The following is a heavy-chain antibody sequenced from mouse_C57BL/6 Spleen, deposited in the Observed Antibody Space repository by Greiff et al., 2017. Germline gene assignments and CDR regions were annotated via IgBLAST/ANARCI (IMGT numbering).Heavy chain of an antibody. CDR3: ATQLYYDYDYYAMDY. V-gene: IGHV1-72*01. CDR2: SDPNSGGT. D-gene: IGHD2-4*01. J-gene: IGHJ4*01. Sequence: QVQLQQPGAELVKPGASVKLSCKASGYTFTSYWMHWVKQRPGRGLEWIGRSDPNSGGTKYNEKFKSKATLTVDKPSSTAYMQLSSLPSEDSAVYYCATQLYYDYDYYAMDYWGQGTSVTVSS. CDR1: GYTFTSYW.